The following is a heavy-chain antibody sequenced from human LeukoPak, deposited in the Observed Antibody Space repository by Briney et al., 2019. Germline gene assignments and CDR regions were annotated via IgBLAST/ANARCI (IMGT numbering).Heavy chain of an antibody. V-gene: IGHV3-23*01. CDR2: ISGSGGST. CDR1: GFTFSSYA. D-gene: IGHD3-3*01. CDR3: AKRQYYDFWSGYYTFDY. J-gene: IGHJ4*02. Sequence: GGSLRLSCAASGFTFSSYAMSWVRQAPGKGQEWVSAISGSGGSTYYADSVKGRFTISRDNSKNTLYLQMNSLRAEDTAVYYCAKRQYYDFWSGYYTFDYWGQGTLVTVSS.